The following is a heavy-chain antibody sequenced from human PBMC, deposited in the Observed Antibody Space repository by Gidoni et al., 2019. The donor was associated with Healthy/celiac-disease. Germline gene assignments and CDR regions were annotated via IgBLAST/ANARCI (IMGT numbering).Heavy chain of an antibody. CDR1: GFTFGNAW. CDR3: TTYLGQYYYDTDGWFDP. V-gene: IGHV3-15*01. D-gene: IGHD3-22*01. Sequence: EVQLVESGGGLVKPGGSLRLSCAASGFTFGNAWMSWVRQAPGKGLEWVGRIKSKTDGGTTDYAAPVKGRFTISRDDSKNTLYLQMNSLKTEDTAVYYCTTYLGQYYYDTDGWFDPWGQGTLVTVSS. J-gene: IGHJ5*02. CDR2: IKSKTDGGTT.